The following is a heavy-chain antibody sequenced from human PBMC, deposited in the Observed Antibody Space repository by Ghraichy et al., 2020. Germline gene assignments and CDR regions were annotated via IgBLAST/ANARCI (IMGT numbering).Heavy chain of an antibody. V-gene: IGHV4-39*01. D-gene: IGHD4-11*01. CDR1: GGSLGSRSYY. Sequence: SETLSLTCTVPGGSLGSRSYYWGWIRQSPGRGLEFIGSIYHDRNTYYNPSLKSQVTISVDTSKNQFSLKLSSVTASDTAVYYCAQTTVIDYFDSWGQGTVVTVSS. J-gene: IGHJ4*02. CDR3: AQTTVIDYFDS. CDR2: IYHDRNT.